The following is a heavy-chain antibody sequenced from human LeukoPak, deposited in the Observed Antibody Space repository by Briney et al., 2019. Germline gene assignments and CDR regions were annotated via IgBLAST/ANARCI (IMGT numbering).Heavy chain of an antibody. D-gene: IGHD3-22*01. CDR2: IYTSGST. CDR3: ARSSEGRYYYDSSGFSYYYYYMDV. V-gene: IGHV4-61*02. CDR1: GGSISSGSYY. J-gene: IGHJ6*03. Sequence: SETLSLTCTVSGGSISSGSYYWSWIRQPAGKGLEWIGRIYTSGSTNYNPSLKSRVTISVDTSKNQFSLKLSSVTAADTAVYYCARSSEGRYYYDSSGFSYYYYYMDVWGKGTTVTISS.